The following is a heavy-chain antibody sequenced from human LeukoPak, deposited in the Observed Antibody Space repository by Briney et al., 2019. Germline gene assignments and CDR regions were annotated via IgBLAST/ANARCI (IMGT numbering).Heavy chain of an antibody. CDR1: GYTFTSYG. Sequence: ASVKVSCKASGYTFTSYGISWVRQAPGQGLEWMGWISAYNGNTNYAQKLQGRVTMTTDTSTSTAYMELRSLRSDDTAVYYCARVKDIVAKTPFFDYWGQGTLVTVSS. CDR3: ARVKDIVAKTPFFDY. CDR2: ISAYNGNT. D-gene: IGHD5-12*01. V-gene: IGHV1-18*01. J-gene: IGHJ4*02.